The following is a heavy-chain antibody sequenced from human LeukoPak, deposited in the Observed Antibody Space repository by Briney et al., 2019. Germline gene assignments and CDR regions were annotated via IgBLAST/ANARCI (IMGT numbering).Heavy chain of an antibody. CDR3: AKDGPSPIVGASSDN. D-gene: IGHD1-26*01. J-gene: IGHJ4*02. CDR1: GCNFKGYY. Sequence: ASVKVSCKASGCNFKGYYMNWVRQAPGQGLEWMGWINPNSGVTKYAERFQGRVTMTKETSINTVYMEMSSLGFDDTAVYYCAKDGPSPIVGASSDNWGQGTLVTVSS. CDR2: INPNSGVT. V-gene: IGHV1-2*02.